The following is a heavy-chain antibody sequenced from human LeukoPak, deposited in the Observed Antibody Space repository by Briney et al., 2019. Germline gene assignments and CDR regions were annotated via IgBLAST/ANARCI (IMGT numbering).Heavy chain of an antibody. CDR1: GYTFSNYG. V-gene: IGHV1-18*04. Sequence: ASVKVSCKASGYTFSNYGISWVRQAPGLGLEWMGWTSYNGNTNYAQKFQDRVTMTTDTSTTTAYMELRSLESDDTAVYYCARHSGSGWQALGYWGQGTLVTVSA. D-gene: IGHD6-19*01. J-gene: IGHJ4*02. CDR3: ARHSGSGWQALGY. CDR2: TSYNGNT.